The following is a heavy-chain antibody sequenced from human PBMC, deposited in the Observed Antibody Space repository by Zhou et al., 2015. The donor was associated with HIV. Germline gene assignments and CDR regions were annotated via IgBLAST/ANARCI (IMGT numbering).Heavy chain of an antibody. D-gene: IGHD3-22*01. CDR2: IIPIFGTA. Sequence: QVQLVQSGAEVKKPGSSVKVSCKASGGTFSSYAISWVRQAPGQGLEWMGGIIPIFGTANYAQKFQGRVTITADESTSTAYMELSSLRSEDTAVYYCARDRVIRGAYYDSSGSDDAFDIWGQGTMVTVSS. CDR1: GGTFSSYA. J-gene: IGHJ3*02. CDR3: ARDRVIRGAYYDSSGSDDAFDI. V-gene: IGHV1-69*01.